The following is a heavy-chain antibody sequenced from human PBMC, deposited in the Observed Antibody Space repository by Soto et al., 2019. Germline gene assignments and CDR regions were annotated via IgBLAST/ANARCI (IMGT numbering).Heavy chain of an antibody. D-gene: IGHD2-15*01. CDR2: ISAYNGNT. V-gene: IGHV1-18*01. CDR3: ARDLYGMVVAAATPTTEYNWFDP. Sequence: QVPLVQSGAEVKKPGASVKVSCKASGYTFTSYGISWVRQAPGQGLEWMGWISAYNGNTNYAQKLQGRVTMTTDTSTSTAYMELRSLRSDDTAVYYCARDLYGMVVAAATPTTEYNWFDPWGQGTLVTVSS. J-gene: IGHJ5*02. CDR1: GYTFTSYG.